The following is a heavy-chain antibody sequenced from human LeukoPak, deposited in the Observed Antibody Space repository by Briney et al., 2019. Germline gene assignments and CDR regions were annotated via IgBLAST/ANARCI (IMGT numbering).Heavy chain of an antibody. CDR3: ATSYDSSGNN. Sequence: GGSLRLSCAASGFTFSIFWMSWVRQAPGRGLEWVANIKQDGSAKYYVDSVQGRFTISRDNARKSLYLEMNNLRAEDTAIYYCATSYDSSGNNWGQGTLVTVSP. V-gene: IGHV3-7*01. J-gene: IGHJ4*02. CDR1: GFTFSIFW. D-gene: IGHD3-22*01. CDR2: IKQDGSAK.